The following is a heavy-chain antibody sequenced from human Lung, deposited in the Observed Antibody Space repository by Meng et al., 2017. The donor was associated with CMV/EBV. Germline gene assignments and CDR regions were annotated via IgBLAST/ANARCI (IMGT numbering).Heavy chain of an antibody. V-gene: IGHV4-4*02. CDR2: IDDSGGT. Sequence: QVQRQGPGPGLGKPSQTLSLTCGVSGVSISSNIRWTWVRQPPGKGLEWIGDIDDSGGTNYNPSLNSRISISLDKSKNHFSLKVNSVTAADTAVYYCARGKQDAWELLAYWGQGALVTVSS. CDR3: ARGKQDAWELLAY. J-gene: IGHJ4*02. CDR1: GVSISSNIR. D-gene: IGHD1-26*01.